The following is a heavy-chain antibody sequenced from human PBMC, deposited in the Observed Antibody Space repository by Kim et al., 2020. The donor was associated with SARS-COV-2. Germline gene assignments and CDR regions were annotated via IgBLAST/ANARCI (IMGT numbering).Heavy chain of an antibody. CDR1: GFRFRGSA. Sequence: GGSLRLSCAASGFRFRGSAMTWVRQATGRGLEWVSAIKGAGGSISYANSGKSRFTICRDKSNSRLYLQMNSLSVEDTAIYYCVKGDYRPDVWGQGTTVTVSS. CDR3: VKGDYRPDV. D-gene: IGHD2-21*01. J-gene: IGHJ6*02. V-gene: IGHV3-23*01. CDR2: IKGAGGSI.